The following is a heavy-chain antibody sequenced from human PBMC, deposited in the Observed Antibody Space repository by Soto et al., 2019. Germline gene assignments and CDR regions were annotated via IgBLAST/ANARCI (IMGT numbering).Heavy chain of an antibody. CDR2: VYYSGTT. CDR3: ARQPTKNGQLWFDY. D-gene: IGHD5-18*01. CDR1: GGSVSDKTYY. V-gene: IGHV4-61*01. Sequence: PSETLSLTCSVSGGSVSDKTYYWSWIRQPPGKRLEWIGYVYYSGTTNYNPSLKSRVTISVDTSKNQFSLKLSSVTAADTAVYYCARQPTKNGQLWFDYWGQGTLVTVSS. J-gene: IGHJ4*02.